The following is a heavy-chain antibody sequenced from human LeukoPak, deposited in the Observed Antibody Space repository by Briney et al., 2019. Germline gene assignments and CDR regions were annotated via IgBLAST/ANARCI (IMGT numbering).Heavy chain of an antibody. V-gene: IGHV1-18*01. CDR2: INPYNYNR. Sequence: ASMKVSSKASGYTFINYVISCVRQVRGQGLKWMAWINPYNYNREYAQNFQGRVTVTTDTSTSTVYMELRSLRSDDTAVYFCARYCGSTSCYDDHYYYGMDVWGQGTTVTISS. J-gene: IGHJ6*02. D-gene: IGHD2-2*01. CDR1: GYTFINYV. CDR3: ARYCGSTSCYDDHYYYGMDV.